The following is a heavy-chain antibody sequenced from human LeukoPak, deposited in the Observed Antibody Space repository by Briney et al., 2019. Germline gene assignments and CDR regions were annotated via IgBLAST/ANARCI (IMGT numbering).Heavy chain of an antibody. D-gene: IGHD2-2*01. V-gene: IGHV3-53*01. CDR2: IYSGGST. Sequence: PGGSLRLSCAASGFTVSSNYMSWVRQAPGKGLEWVSVIYSGGSTYYADSVKGRFTISRHNAKNSLYLQMNSLRAEDTAVYYCARRYCSSTSCLLDYWGQGTLVTVSS. CDR1: GFTVSSNY. CDR3: ARRYCSSTSCLLDY. J-gene: IGHJ4*02.